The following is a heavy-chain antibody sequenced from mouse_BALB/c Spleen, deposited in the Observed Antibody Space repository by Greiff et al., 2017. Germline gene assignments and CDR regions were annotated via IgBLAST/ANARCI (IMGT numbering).Heavy chain of an antibody. D-gene: IGHD2-14*01. CDR1: GYTFTSYW. Sequence: VQLQQSGTVLARPGASVKMSCKASGYTFTSYWMHWVKQRPGQGLEWIGAIYPGNSDTSYNQKFKGKAKLTAVTSTSTAYMELSSLTNEDSAVYYCTRLDYRYGYAMDYWGQGTSVTVSS. V-gene: IGHV1-5*01. CDR2: IYPGNSDT. CDR3: TRLDYRYGYAMDY. J-gene: IGHJ4*01.